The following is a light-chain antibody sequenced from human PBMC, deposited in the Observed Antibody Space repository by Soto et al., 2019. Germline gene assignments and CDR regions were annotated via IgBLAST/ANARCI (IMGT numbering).Light chain of an antibody. CDR2: GVS. CDR3: QHYGSSQFP. J-gene: IGKJ3*01. CDR1: QSVSHNY. Sequence: EIVLTQSPGTLSLSPGERATLSCRASQSVSHNYIAWYQQRPGQAPRLLLYGVSTRAPGVPDRFSGSVSGTDFTLTIFTLEPEDFAVYFCQHYGSSQFPFGPGTKVDIK. V-gene: IGKV3-20*01.